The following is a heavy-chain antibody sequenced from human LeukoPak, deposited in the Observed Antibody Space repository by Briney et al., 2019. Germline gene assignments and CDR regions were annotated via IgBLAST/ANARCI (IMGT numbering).Heavy chain of an antibody. CDR2: INPNSGGT. D-gene: IGHD5-12*01. J-gene: IGHJ4*02. Sequence: GASVKVSCKASGYTFTGYYMHWVRQAPGQGLEWMGRINPNSGGTNYAQKFQGRVTMTRDTSISTAHMELSRLRSDDTAVYYCARAFTSGYVIDYWGQGTLVTVSS. V-gene: IGHV1-2*06. CDR3: ARAFTSGYVIDY. CDR1: GYTFTGYY.